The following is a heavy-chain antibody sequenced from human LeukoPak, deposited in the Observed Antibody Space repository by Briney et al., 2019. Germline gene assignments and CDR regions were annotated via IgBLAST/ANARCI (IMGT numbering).Heavy chain of an antibody. D-gene: IGHD3-22*01. CDR3: ARGAYYYDTNGYYYLDS. V-gene: IGHV4-30-4*01. CDR2: IYYTGST. J-gene: IGHJ4*02. CDR1: GGSISSYY. Sequence: SETLSLTCTVSGGSISSYYWSWIRQPPGKGLEWIGYIYYTGSTFYKSSLESRLTMSVDTSKNQFSLKLSSVAAADTAMYYCARGAYYYDTNGYYYLDSWGQGILVTVSS.